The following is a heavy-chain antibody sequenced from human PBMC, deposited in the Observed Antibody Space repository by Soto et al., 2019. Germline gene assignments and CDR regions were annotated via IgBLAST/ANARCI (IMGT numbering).Heavy chain of an antibody. D-gene: IGHD3-22*01. J-gene: IGHJ4*02. CDR2: IDPSDSYT. CDR1: GYNFTSYC. V-gene: IGHV5-10-1*01. CDR3: ARRGYYDSSLRWDY. Sequence: GESLKISCKGSGYNFTSYCISWVRQMPGKGLEWMGRIDPSDSYTNYSPSFQGHVTISADKSISTAYLQWSSLKASDTAMYYCARRGYYDSSLRWDYWGQGTLVTVSS.